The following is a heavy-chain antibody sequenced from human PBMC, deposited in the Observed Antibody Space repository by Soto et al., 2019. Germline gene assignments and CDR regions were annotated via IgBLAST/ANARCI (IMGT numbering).Heavy chain of an antibody. CDR1: GFTFSSYA. CDR3: AKDVTAAGTFDY. D-gene: IGHD6-13*01. Sequence: EVQLLESGGGLVQPGGSLRLSCAASGFTFSSYAMSWVRQAPGKGLEWVSAISGSGGSTYYPDSVKGRFTISRDNPKNTQYLQMNSLRAEDRAVYYCAKDVTAAGTFDYWGQGTLVTVSS. V-gene: IGHV3-23*01. CDR2: ISGSGGST. J-gene: IGHJ4*02.